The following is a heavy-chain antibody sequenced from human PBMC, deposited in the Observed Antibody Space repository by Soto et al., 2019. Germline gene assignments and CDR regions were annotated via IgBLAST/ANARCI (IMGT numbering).Heavy chain of an antibody. CDR1: GFTFSSYS. CDR3: ARVGRSYYYYYGMDV. CDR2: IISSSSYI. Sequence: GGSLRLSCAASGFTFSSYSMNWVRQAPGKGLEWVSSIISSSSYIYYADSVKGRFTISRDNAKNSLYLQMDSLRAEDTAVYYCARVGRSYYYYYGMDVWGQGTTVTVSS. J-gene: IGHJ6*02. V-gene: IGHV3-21*01.